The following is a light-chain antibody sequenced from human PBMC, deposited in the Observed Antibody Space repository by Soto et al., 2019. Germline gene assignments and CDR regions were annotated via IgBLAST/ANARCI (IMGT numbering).Light chain of an antibody. Sequence: DIQMTQSPSSLSASVGDRVTITCRASQDISNYLAWYQQKPGKVPKLLIYAASTLQSGFPSRFSGSGSGTDFTLTISSLQPEDVATYYCQKYNSAPRTFGQGTKVEIK. CDR2: AAS. CDR1: QDISNY. V-gene: IGKV1-27*01. CDR3: QKYNSAPRT. J-gene: IGKJ1*01.